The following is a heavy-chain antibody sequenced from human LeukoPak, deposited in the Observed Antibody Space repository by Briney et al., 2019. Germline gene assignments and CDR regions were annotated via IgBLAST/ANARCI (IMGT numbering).Heavy chain of an antibody. J-gene: IGHJ4*02. D-gene: IGHD1-26*01. CDR1: GYTFTSYA. V-gene: IGHV1-3*01. Sequence: ASVKVSCKASGYTFTSYAMHWVRQAPGQRLEWMGWINAGNGNTKYSQKFQGRVTITRDTSASTAYMELSSLRSEDTAVYYCARSEWELLMVDYWGQGTLVTVSS. CDR3: ARSEWELLMVDY. CDR2: INAGNGNT.